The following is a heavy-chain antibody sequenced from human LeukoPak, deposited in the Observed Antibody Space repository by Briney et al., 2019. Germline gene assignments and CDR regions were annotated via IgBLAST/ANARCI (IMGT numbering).Heavy chain of an antibody. D-gene: IGHD3-10*01. CDR1: GYTFTGYY. CDR2: INPNSGGT. Sequence: GASVKVSCKASGYTFTGYYMHWVRQAPGQGLGWMGWINPNSGGTNYAQKFQGRVTMTRDTSISTAYMELSRLRSDDTAVYYCARDLENYYGSGSYEGDYWGQGTLVTVSS. CDR3: ARDLENYYGSGSYEGDY. V-gene: IGHV1-2*02. J-gene: IGHJ4*02.